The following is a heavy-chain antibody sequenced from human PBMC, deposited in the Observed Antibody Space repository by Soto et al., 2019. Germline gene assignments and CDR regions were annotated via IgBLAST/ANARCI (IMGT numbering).Heavy chain of an antibody. Sequence: GASVKVSCKASGYTFTSYAISWVRQAPGQGLEWMGWISPYNGNTNYAQKLQGRVTMTTDTSTSTAYMELRSLRSDDTAVYYCARECSSTSCYAYWGQRTVVTVSS. CDR2: ISPYNGNT. CDR3: ARECSSTSCYAY. J-gene: IGHJ4*02. CDR1: GYTFTSYA. D-gene: IGHD2-2*01. V-gene: IGHV1-18*01.